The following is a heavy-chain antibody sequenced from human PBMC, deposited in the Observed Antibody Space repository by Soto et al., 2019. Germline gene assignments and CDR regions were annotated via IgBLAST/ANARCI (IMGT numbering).Heavy chain of an antibody. V-gene: IGHV1-69*12. J-gene: IGHJ6*02. D-gene: IGHD4-17*01. CDR1: GGTFSSYA. CDR2: IIPIFGTA. CDR3: AREGTVTTSAGVYYYGMDV. Sequence: QVQLVQSGAEVKKPGSSVKVSCKASGGTFSSYAISWVRQAPGQGLEWMGGIIPIFGTANYAQKFQGRVTITADESTSTAYMELSSLRSEDTGVYYCAREGTVTTSAGVYYYGMDVWGQGTTVTVSS.